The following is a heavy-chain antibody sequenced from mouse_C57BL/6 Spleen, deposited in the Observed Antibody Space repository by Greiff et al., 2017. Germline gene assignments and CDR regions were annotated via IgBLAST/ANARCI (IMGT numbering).Heavy chain of an antibody. Sequence: EVQLQESGGGLVKPGGSLKLSCAASGFTFSDYGMHWVRQAPEKGLAWVAYISSGSSTIYYADTVKGRFTISRDNAKNTLFLQMTSLRSEDTAMYYCATGSSYWFAYWGQGTLVTVSA. V-gene: IGHV5-17*01. CDR3: ATGSSYWFAY. J-gene: IGHJ3*01. CDR2: ISSGSSTI. D-gene: IGHD1-1*01. CDR1: GFTFSDYG.